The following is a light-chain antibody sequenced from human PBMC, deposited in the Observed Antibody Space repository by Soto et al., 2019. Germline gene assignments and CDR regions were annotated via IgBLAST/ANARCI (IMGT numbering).Light chain of an antibody. CDR3: QQSYSTPHTIT. J-gene: IGKJ5*01. V-gene: IGKV1-39*01. CDR2: AAS. Sequence: DSKINQSPSAVSASIGDRGTITCRASQSISSYLNWYQQKPGKAPKLLIYAASSLQSGVPSRFSGSGSGADFTLTISSLQPEDFATYYCQQSYSTPHTITFRQATLLEIK. CDR1: QSISSY.